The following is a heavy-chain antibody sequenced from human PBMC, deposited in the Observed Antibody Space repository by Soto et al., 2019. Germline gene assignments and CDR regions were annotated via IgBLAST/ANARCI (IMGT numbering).Heavy chain of an antibody. Sequence: ASVKVSCKASGYTFTSYDINWVRQATGQGLEWMGGFDPEDGETSYAQKFQGRVTMTEDTSTDTAYMELSSLRSEDTAVYYCATGKIAAAGPGEGIFDYWGQGTLVTVSS. J-gene: IGHJ4*02. CDR3: ATGKIAAAGPGEGIFDY. V-gene: IGHV1-24*01. CDR2: FDPEDGET. D-gene: IGHD6-13*01. CDR1: GYTFTSYD.